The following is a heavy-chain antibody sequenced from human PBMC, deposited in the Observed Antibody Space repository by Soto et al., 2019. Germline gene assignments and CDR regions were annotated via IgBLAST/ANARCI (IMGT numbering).Heavy chain of an antibody. CDR2: ISSSGSTI. CDR3: ARTIVVAVPDSFDH. D-gene: IGHD3-22*01. Sequence: PGGSLRLSCAASGFTFSSYEMNWVRQAPGKGLEWVSYISSSGSTIYYADSVKGRFTISRDNAKNSPYLQMNSLRAEDTAVYYCARTIVVAVPDSFDHLGQGTLVTSPQ. J-gene: IGHJ4*02. V-gene: IGHV3-48*03. CDR1: GFTFSSYE.